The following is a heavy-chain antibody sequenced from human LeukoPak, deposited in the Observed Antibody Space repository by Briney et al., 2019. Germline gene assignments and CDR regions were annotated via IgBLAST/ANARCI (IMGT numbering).Heavy chain of an antibody. Sequence: ASVTVSCKASGYTFTGYYMHWVRQAPGQGLEWMGWINPNSGGTNYAQKFQGRVTMTRDTSISTAYMELSRLRSDDTAVYYCARMDFWSGYYPDYWGQGTLVTVSS. J-gene: IGHJ4*02. CDR1: GYTFTGYY. D-gene: IGHD3-3*01. CDR3: ARMDFWSGYYPDY. CDR2: INPNSGGT. V-gene: IGHV1-2*02.